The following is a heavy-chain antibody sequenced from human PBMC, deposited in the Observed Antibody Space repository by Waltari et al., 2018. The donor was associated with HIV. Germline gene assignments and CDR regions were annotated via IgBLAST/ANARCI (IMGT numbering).Heavy chain of an antibody. CDR1: GFSFRNAW. CDR2: IKSKSDGGTT. CDR3: TTVAVGAAFGGS. V-gene: IGHV3-15*01. J-gene: IGHJ5*02. D-gene: IGHD1-26*01. Sequence: EVQLVESGGGLVKPGGSLSVSCVGSGFSFRNAWLTWVRQAPGKGLEWVGRIKSKSDGGTTENAAPVKGRFTISRDDSKNTLFLQMNSLKTEDTAVYYCTTVAVGAAFGGSWGQGTLVTVSS.